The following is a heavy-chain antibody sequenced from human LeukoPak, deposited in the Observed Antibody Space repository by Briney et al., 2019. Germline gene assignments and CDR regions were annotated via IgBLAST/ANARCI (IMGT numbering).Heavy chain of an antibody. J-gene: IGHJ4*02. CDR1: GFTFGDYS. Sequence: GGSLRLSCTASGFTFGDYSMSWVRQAPGGGLEWVGFIRSKAYGQTTEYAASVKGRFTFSRDDSKSIAYLQMNSMKTEDTAVYYCARGGFYDSRGYSSIDYWGQGTLVTVSS. CDR3: ARGGFYDSRGYSSIDY. CDR2: IRSKAYGQTT. D-gene: IGHD3-22*01. V-gene: IGHV3-49*04.